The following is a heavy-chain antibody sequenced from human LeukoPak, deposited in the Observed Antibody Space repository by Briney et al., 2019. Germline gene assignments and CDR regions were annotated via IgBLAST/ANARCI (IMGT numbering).Heavy chain of an antibody. V-gene: IGHV3-21*01. Sequence: GGSLRLSCAASGVTFSSYSMNWVRQAPGKGLDWVSSISSSSSYIYYADSVKGRFTISRDNAKNSLYLQMNSLRAEDTAVYYCARGGYGSGSYYSYYGMDVWGKGTTVTVSS. CDR3: ARGGYGSGSYYSYYGMDV. CDR1: GVTFSSYS. CDR2: ISSSSSYI. D-gene: IGHD3-10*01. J-gene: IGHJ6*04.